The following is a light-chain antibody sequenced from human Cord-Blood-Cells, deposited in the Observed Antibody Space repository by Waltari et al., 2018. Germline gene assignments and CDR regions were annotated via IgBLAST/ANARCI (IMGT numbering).Light chain of an antibody. CDR2: EVS. V-gene: IGLV2-14*01. CDR1: SSDVCGYNY. J-gene: IGLJ1*01. CDR3: SSYTSSSTYV. Sequence: QSALTQHDSLSGSHGQSITISCTGSSSDVCGYNYVSWSQQHPGKAPKLMIYEVSDRPSGFSIRFSGSKSGNTAALTISGLQAEDEADYYCSSYTSSSTYVFGTGTKVTVL.